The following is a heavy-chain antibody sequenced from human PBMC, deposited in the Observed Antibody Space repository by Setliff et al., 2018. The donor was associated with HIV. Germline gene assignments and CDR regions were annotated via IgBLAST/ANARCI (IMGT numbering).Heavy chain of an antibody. D-gene: IGHD6-6*01. CDR1: GYTFTSYY. CDR3: ARDPAPSSSAAYFQH. J-gene: IGHJ1*01. CDR2: INPSSGST. V-gene: IGHV1-46*01. Sequence: ASVKVSCKASGYTFTSYYMHWVRQAPGQGLEWMGIINPSSGSTTYAQKFQGRVTMTRDTSTSTVYMELSSLRSEDTAVYYCARDPAPSSSAAYFQHWGQGTPVTVS.